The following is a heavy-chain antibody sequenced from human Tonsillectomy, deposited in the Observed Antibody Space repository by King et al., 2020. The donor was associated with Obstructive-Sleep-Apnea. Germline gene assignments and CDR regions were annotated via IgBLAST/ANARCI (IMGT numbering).Heavy chain of an antibody. V-gene: IGHV1-18*04. CDR2: ISAYNGNT. J-gene: IGHJ5*02. D-gene: IGHD6-19*01. Sequence: QLVQSGAEVKKPGASVKVSCKASGYIFTSYGINWVRQAPGQGLEWMGWISAYNGNTNYAQKLQGRVTMTTETSTSTAYMELRSLRSDDTAVYYCARDGMTVARNWFDPWGQGTLVTVSS. CDR1: GYIFTSYG. CDR3: ARDGMTVARNWFDP.